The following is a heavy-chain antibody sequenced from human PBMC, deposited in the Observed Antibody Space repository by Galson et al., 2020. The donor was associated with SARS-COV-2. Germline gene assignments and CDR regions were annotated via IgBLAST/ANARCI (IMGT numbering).Heavy chain of an antibody. CDR3: AGSSGYSYGYYFDY. V-gene: IGHV4-59*01. J-gene: IGHJ4*02. D-gene: IGHD5-18*01. CDR2: IYYSAST. Sequence: ETSETLSLTCTVSGGSISSYYWSWIRQPPGKGLEWIGYIYYSASTNYNPSPKSRVTISVDTSKNQFSLKLSSVTAADTAVYYCAGSSGYSYGYYFDYWGQGTLVTVSS. CDR1: GGSISSYY.